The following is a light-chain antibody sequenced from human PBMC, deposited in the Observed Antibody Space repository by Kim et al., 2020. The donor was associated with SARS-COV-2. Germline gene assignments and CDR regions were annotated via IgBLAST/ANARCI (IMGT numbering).Light chain of an antibody. CDR1: TSNIGAGYG. J-gene: IGLJ2*01. CDR3: QSYDSSLSGSV. Sequence: RVPSSCSGSTSNIGAGYGVHCYHHLPGTAPKLLIYGNSNRPSGVPDRFSGSKSGTSASLAITGLQAEDEADYYCQSYDSSLSGSVFGGGTQLTVL. CDR2: GNS. V-gene: IGLV1-40*01.